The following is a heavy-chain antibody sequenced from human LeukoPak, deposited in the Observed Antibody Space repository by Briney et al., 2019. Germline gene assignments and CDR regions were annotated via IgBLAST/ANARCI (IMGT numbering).Heavy chain of an antibody. V-gene: IGHV3-33*01. D-gene: IGHD1-26*01. J-gene: IGHJ4*02. CDR2: IWYDGSNK. CDR1: GFTFSSYG. Sequence: GGSLRLSCAASGFTFSSYGMHWVRQAPGKGLEWVAVIWYDGSNKYYADSVKGRFTISRDNSKNTLYPQMNSLRAEDTAVYYCARDPYSGSYGAYYWGQGTLVTVSS. CDR3: ARDPYSGSYGAYY.